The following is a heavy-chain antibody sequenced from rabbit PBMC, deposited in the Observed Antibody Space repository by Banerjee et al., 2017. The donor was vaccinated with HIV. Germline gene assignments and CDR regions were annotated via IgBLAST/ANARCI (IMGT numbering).Heavy chain of an antibody. CDR1: GFDFSSNA. CDR2: IYNGDGST. D-gene: IGHD4-2*01. CDR3: ARYVGSGVYFNL. Sequence: QEQLVESGGGLVQPEGSLTLTCKASGFDFSSNAMCWVRQAPGKGPEWIACIYNGDGSTYYASWAKGRFTISRTSSTTVTLQMTSLTAADTATYFCARYVGSGVYFNLWGQGTLVTVS. V-gene: IGHV1S47*01. J-gene: IGHJ4*01.